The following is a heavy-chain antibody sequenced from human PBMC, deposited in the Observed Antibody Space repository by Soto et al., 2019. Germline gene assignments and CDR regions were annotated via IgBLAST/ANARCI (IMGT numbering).Heavy chain of an antibody. J-gene: IGHJ4*02. CDR3: TTDPPGWLRFLEWLSPAKNEDY. CDR1: GFTFSNAW. V-gene: IGHV3-15*01. Sequence: EVQLLESGGGLVKPGGSLRLSCAASGFTFSNAWMSWVRQAPGKGLEWVGRIKSKTDGGTTDYAAPVKGRFTISRDDSKNTLYLQMNSLKTEDTAVYYCTTDPPGWLRFLEWLSPAKNEDYWGQGTLVTVSS. CDR2: IKSKTDGGTT. D-gene: IGHD3-3*01.